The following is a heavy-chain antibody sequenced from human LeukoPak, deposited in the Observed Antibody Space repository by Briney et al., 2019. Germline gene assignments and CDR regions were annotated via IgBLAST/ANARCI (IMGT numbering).Heavy chain of an antibody. J-gene: IGHJ3*02. Sequence: SVKVSCKASGGTFSSYAISWVRQAPGQGLEWMGRIIPIFGTANYAQKFHGRVTITTDESTSTAYMELSSLRSEDTAVYYCARPHHYYDSSGYYYDAFDIWGQGTMVTVSS. D-gene: IGHD3-22*01. CDR2: IIPIFGTA. V-gene: IGHV1-69*05. CDR3: ARPHHYYDSSGYYYDAFDI. CDR1: GGTFSSYA.